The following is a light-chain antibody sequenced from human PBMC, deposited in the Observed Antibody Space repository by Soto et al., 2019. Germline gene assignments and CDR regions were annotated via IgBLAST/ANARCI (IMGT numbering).Light chain of an antibody. J-gene: IGKJ3*01. V-gene: IGKV3-20*01. CDR1: QSVSSSY. Sequence: EIVLTQSPGTLSLSPGERATLSCRTSQSVSSSYLAWNQQKPGQAPRLLIYDTSDRATGIPDRFSASGSGTDFTLTISRLEPEDFAVYYCQHYGTSALFGPGTKVDIK. CDR3: QHYGTSAL. CDR2: DTS.